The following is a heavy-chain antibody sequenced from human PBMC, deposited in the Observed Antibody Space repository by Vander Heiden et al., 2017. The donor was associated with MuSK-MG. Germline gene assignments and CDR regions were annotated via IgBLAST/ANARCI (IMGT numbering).Heavy chain of an antibody. CDR3: ARNALNGAFDI. Sequence: EVQLVESGGGLVLPGGSLRLSCAPSGFTFTSYWMHWVRQAPGKGLVWVSYIKNDGSSTDYAYSVKGRFTISRDIGKNTLYLQMNSLRAEDTAVYCCARNALNGAFDIWGQGTMVIVSS. CDR2: IKNDGSST. CDR1: GFTFTSYW. J-gene: IGHJ3*02. V-gene: IGHV3-74*01. D-gene: IGHD1-1*01.